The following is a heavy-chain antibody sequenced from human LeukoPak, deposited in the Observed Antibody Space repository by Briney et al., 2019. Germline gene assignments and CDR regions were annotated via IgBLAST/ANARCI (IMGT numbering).Heavy chain of an antibody. J-gene: IGHJ4*02. CDR3: ARGGNPGYSSGWYRRTYYFDY. CDR1: GGSISSYY. D-gene: IGHD6-19*01. V-gene: IGHV4-34*01. Sequence: SETLSLTCTVSGGSISSYYWSWIRQPPGKGLEWIGEINHSGSTNYNPSLKSRVTISVDTSKSQFSLKLSSVTAADTAVYYCARGGNPGYSSGWYRRTYYFDYWGQGTLVTVSS. CDR2: INHSGST.